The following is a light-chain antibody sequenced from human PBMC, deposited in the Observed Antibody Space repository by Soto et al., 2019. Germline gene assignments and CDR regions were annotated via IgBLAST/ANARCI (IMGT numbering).Light chain of an antibody. CDR2: QTS. Sequence: EIVLTQSPATLSSFPGDIVALSCRASQYINTRLAWYQHRPGQAPRLLIYQTSLRAAGIPARFSASGSGTDFTLTLSDVQPEDFALYYCHQRQSWPRTFGQGTKVDI. V-gene: IGKV3-11*01. CDR3: HQRQSWPRT. J-gene: IGKJ1*01. CDR1: QYINTR.